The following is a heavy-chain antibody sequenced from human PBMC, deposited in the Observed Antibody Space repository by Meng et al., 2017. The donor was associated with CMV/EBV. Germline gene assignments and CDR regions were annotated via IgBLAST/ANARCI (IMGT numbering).Heavy chain of an antibody. D-gene: IGHD1-26*01. J-gene: IGHJ4*02. CDR1: GFTFSDHY. CDR3: ARSGGSYAPLDY. Sequence: GGSLRLSCAASGFTFSDHYMDWVRQAPGKGLEWVGRTRNKANSYTTEYAASVKGRFTISRDDSKNSQYLQMNSLKTEDTAVYYCARSGGSYAPLDYWGQGTLVTVSS. V-gene: IGHV3-72*01. CDR2: TRNKANSYTT.